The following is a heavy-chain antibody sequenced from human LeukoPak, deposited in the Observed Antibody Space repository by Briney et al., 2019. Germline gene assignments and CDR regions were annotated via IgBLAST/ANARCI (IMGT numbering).Heavy chain of an antibody. CDR1: GFTSSSYS. D-gene: IGHD4-17*01. J-gene: IGHJ3*02. CDR2: ISSSSYI. Sequence: GGSLRLSCAASGFTSSSYSMNWVRQAPGKGLEWVSSISSSSYIYYADSVKGRFTISRDNAKNSLYLQMNSLRAEDTAVYYCARVGDYHAFDIWGQATMVTVSS. V-gene: IGHV3-21*01. CDR3: ARVGDYHAFDI.